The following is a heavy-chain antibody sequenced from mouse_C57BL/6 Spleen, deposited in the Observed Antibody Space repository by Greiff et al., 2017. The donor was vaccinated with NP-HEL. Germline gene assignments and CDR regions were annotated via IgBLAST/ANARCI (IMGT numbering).Heavy chain of an antibody. CDR3: ARSPLITTDGAMDY. J-gene: IGHJ4*01. CDR1: GYAFSSYW. CDR2: IYPGDGDT. V-gene: IGHV1-80*01. Sequence: QVQLQQSGAELVKPGASVKISCKASGYAFSSYWMNWVKQRPGKGLEWIGQIYPGDGDTNYNGKFKGKATLTADKSSSTAYMQLSSLTSEDSAVYFGARSPLITTDGAMDYWGQGTSVTVSS. D-gene: IGHD1-1*01.